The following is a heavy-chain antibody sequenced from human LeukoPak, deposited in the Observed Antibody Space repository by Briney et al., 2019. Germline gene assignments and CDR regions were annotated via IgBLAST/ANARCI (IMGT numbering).Heavy chain of an antibody. V-gene: IGHV4-34*01. J-gene: IGHJ4*02. D-gene: IGHD6-6*01. Sequence: PSETLSLTCAVYGGSFSGYYWSWIRQPPGKGLEWIGEINHSGSTNYNPSLKSRVTISVDTSKNQFSLKLSYVTAADTAVYYCASRSRIAARWGQGTLVTVSS. CDR1: GGSFSGYY. CDR2: INHSGST. CDR3: ASRSRIAAR.